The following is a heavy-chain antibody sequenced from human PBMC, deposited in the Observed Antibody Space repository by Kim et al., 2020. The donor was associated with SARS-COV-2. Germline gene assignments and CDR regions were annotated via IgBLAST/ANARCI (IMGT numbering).Heavy chain of an antibody. Sequence: NPALRGRVTISVDTSKNQFALKRSAVTAADTAVYYCARLSPHSTGAFDIWGQGTMVTVSS. D-gene: IGHD4-17*01. J-gene: IGHJ3*02. V-gene: IGHV4-59*08. CDR3: ARLSPHSTGAFDI.